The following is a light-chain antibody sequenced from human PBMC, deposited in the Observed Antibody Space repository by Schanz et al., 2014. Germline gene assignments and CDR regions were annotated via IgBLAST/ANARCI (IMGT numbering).Light chain of an antibody. CDR2: EVN. CDR3: SSYGSSSTWM. J-gene: IGLJ3*02. Sequence: QSALTQPPSVSGSPGQSVTISCTGTSGDVGSYNRVSWYQQPPGTAPKLMIYEVNNRPSGVPDRFSGSKSGNTASLTISGLQAEDEADYYCSSYGSSSTWMFGGGTKLTVL. V-gene: IGLV2-18*02. CDR1: SGDVGSYNR.